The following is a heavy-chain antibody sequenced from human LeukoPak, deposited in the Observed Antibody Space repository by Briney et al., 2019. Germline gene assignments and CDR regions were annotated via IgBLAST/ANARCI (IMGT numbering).Heavy chain of an antibody. Sequence: PSETLSLTCTVSGGSISSYYWSWIRQPPGKGLEWIGYIYYSGSTNYNPSLKSRVTISVDTSKNQFSLKLSSVTAADTAVYYCAREHSSRIINSIWFDPWGQGTLVTVSS. CDR2: IYYSGST. V-gene: IGHV4-59*01. J-gene: IGHJ5*02. CDR3: AREHSSRIINSIWFDP. CDR1: GGSISSYY. D-gene: IGHD6-13*01.